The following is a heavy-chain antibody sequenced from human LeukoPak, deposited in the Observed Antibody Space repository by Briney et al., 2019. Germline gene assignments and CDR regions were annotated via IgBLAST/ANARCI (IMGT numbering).Heavy chain of an antibody. J-gene: IGHJ4*02. CDR1: GFTVSSNY. V-gene: IGHV3-53*01. Sequence: GGSLRLSCAASGFTVSSNYMSWVRQAPGKGLEWVSVIYSGGSTYYADSVKGRFTISRDNSKNTLYLQMNSLRAEDTAVYYCASTTRDSSGYLHYWGQGTLVTVSS. CDR3: ASTTRDSSGYLHY. CDR2: IYSGGST. D-gene: IGHD3-22*01.